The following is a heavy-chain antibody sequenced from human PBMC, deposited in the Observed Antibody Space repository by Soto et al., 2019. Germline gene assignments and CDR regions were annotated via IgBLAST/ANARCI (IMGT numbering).Heavy chain of an antibody. V-gene: IGHV4-34*01. Sequence: PSETLSLTCAVYGGSFSGYYWSWIRQPPGKGLEWIGEINHSGSTNYNPSLKSRVTISVDTSKNQFSLKLSSVTAADTAVYYCARGLVCSGGSCLNWFDPWGQGTLVTVSS. CDR3: ARGLVCSGGSCLNWFDP. CDR1: GGSFSGYY. CDR2: INHSGST. D-gene: IGHD2-15*01. J-gene: IGHJ5*02.